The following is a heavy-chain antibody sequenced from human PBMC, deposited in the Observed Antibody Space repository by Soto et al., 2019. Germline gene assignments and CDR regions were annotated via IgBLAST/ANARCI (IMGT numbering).Heavy chain of an antibody. CDR3: ATLDYRSSSSLFDF. V-gene: IGHV3-73*01. CDR2: IRSKANSYAT. CDR1: GFTFSDSA. J-gene: IGHJ4*02. D-gene: IGHD6-6*01. Sequence: EVQLVESGGGLVQPGGSLKLSCAASGFTFSDSAIQWVRQASGKGLEWVGRIRSKANSYATAYAASVEGRFTISRDDSKNTAYLQMNSLRTEDTSVYFCATLDYRSSSSLFDFWGQGTLVTVSS.